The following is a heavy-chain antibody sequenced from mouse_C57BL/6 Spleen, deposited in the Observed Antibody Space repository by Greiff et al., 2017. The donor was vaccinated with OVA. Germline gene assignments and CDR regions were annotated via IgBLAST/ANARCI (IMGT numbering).Heavy chain of an antibody. CDR1: GYTFTSYW. V-gene: IGHV1-50*01. D-gene: IGHD1-1*01. CDR2: IDPSDSYT. Sequence: VQLQQPGAELVKPGASVKLSCKASGYTFTSYWMQWVKQRPGQGLEWIGEIDPSDSYTNYNQKFKGKATLTVDTSSSTAYMQLSSLTSEDSAVYYCARWGTTVVATGNFDVWGTGTTVTVSS. J-gene: IGHJ1*03. CDR3: ARWGTTVVATGNFDV.